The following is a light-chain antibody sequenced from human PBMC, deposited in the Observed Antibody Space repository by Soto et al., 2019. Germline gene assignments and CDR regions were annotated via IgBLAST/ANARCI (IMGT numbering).Light chain of an antibody. CDR1: QDISGW. J-gene: IGKJ5*01. CDR2: AAS. CDR3: LQEYSSTIT. Sequence: DIQMTQSPSSLSASVGDRVTITCRASQDISGWLAWYQQKQDKAPKLLIYAASILQTGVPSRFSGSGSGSAFSLTITSLKNEDFATYYGLQEYSSTITFCQGTRLEIK. V-gene: IGKV1D-16*01.